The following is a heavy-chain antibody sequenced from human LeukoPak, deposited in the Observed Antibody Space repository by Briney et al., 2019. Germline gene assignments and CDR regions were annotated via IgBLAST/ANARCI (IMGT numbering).Heavy chain of an antibody. J-gene: IGHJ3*02. CDR3: ARGLVLATDDAFDI. Sequence: PSETLSLTCSVSGASNRSYFWSWIRQSPGKGLEWIGYVYDNDISNFNPSLESRVTILVDRSKSQFSLKLRSVTAADTAVYYCARGLVLATDDAFDIWGPGTMVTVSS. CDR2: VYDNDIS. CDR1: GASNRSYF. V-gene: IGHV4-59*01. D-gene: IGHD5-12*01.